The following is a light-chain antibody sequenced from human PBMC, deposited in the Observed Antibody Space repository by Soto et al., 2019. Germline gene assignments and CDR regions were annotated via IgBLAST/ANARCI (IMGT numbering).Light chain of an antibody. V-gene: IGKV1-5*01. J-gene: IGKJ4*01. CDR2: AAS. CDR1: QNINTW. Sequence: DIQMTQSPSTLSASVGDSVTISCRASQNINTWLAWYHQKPGKAPKLLISAASTLQRGVPSRFSGSGSGTQFTLTISSLQPEDFATYYCQQLNAYPLTFGGGTKVDNK. CDR3: QQLNAYPLT.